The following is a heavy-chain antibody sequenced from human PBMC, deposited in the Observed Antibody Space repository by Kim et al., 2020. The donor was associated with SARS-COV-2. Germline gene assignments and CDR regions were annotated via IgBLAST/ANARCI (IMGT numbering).Heavy chain of an antibody. CDR2: IYYSGST. V-gene: IGHV4-39*01. CDR3: ARYKGYCSGGSCYGSFDY. J-gene: IGHJ4*02. CDR1: GGSISSSSYY. D-gene: IGHD2-15*01. Sequence: SETLSLTCTVSGGSISSSSYYWGWIRQPPGKGLEWIGSIYYSGSTYYNPSIKSRVTISVDTSKNQFSLKLSSVTAADTAVYYCARYKGYCSGGSCYGSFDYWGQGTLFTVSS.